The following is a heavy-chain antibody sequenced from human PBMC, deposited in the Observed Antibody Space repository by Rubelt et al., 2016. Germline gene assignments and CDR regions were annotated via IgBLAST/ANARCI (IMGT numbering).Heavy chain of an antibody. V-gene: IGHV3-21*01. CDR2: ISSSSSYI. D-gene: IGHD1-26*01. CDR3: ARVIVGVKGFDY. Sequence: EVQLLESGGGLVQPGGSLRLSCAASGFNFGDYGMDWVRQAPGKGPEWVASISSSSSYIYYADSVKGRFTISRDNAKNSLYLQMNSLRAEDTAVYYCARVIVGVKGFDYWGQGTLVTVSS. J-gene: IGHJ4*02. CDR1: GFNFGDYG.